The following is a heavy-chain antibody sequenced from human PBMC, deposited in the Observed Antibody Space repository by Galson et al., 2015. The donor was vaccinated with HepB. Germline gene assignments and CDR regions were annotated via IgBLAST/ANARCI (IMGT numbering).Heavy chain of an antibody. CDR3: ARGAYDYVWGSYRYGPFYH. J-gene: IGHJ4*02. V-gene: IGHV3-11*03. Sequence: SLRLSCAASGFTFSDYYMSWIRQAPGKGLEWVSYISSNSIHTNYADSLKGRITISRDNAKNTLYLQMNSLRAEDTAVYYCARGAYDYVWGSYRYGPFYHWGQGTLVTVSS. CDR1: GFTFSDYY. D-gene: IGHD3-16*02. CDR2: ISSNSIHT.